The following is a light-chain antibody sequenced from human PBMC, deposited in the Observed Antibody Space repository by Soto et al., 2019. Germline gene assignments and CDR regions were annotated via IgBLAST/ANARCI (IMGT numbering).Light chain of an antibody. V-gene: IGKV4-1*01. CDR3: QQYYSLPLT. Sequence: DIVVTQSPAFTPLSLRERATMICKSSKSIFDRSDDKKYLAWYQQKPGQPPKLLIYWTTARESGVPDRFSGSGSETDFTLTISSMQAEDAAVYYCQQYYSLPLTFGPGTKVDI. CDR2: WTT. J-gene: IGKJ3*01. CDR1: KSIFDRSDDKKY.